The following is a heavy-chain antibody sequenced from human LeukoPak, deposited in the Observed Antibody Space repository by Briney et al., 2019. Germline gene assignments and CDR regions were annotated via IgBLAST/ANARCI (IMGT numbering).Heavy chain of an antibody. V-gene: IGHV1-2*02. CDR3: ARNIQEQWLVQGY. CDR2: INPNSGGT. J-gene: IGHJ4*02. CDR1: GYTFTDYY. Sequence: ASVKVSCKAAGYTFTDYYMHWVRQAPGQGLEWMGWINPNSGGTNYAQKCQGRVTMTRDTSISTAYMEVSRLRSDDTAVYYCARNIQEQWLVQGYWGQGTLVTVSS. D-gene: IGHD6-19*01.